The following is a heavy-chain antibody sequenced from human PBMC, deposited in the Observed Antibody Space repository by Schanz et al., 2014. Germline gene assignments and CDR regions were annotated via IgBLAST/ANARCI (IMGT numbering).Heavy chain of an antibody. CDR1: GYTFNNHG. D-gene: IGHD3-9*01. CDR3: ARETTIITGGAFDV. Sequence: QVQLVQSGGEVKKPGASATVSCKASGYTFNNHGISWVRQAPGQGLEWMGWISPYNGHTEYGKKFQGRFTMTTDTSTTTAYLELRSLTSDDTAVYYCARETTIITGGAFDVWGQGTSVTVSS. J-gene: IGHJ6*02. CDR2: ISPYNGHT. V-gene: IGHV1-18*01.